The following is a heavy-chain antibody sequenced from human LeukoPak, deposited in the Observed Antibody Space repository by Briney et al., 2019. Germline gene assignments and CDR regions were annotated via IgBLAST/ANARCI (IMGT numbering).Heavy chain of an antibody. CDR3: ARDLIAAAGTHTYYFDY. J-gene: IGHJ4*02. D-gene: IGHD6-13*01. Sequence: GGSLRLSCAASGFTFSSYGMHWVRQAPGKGLEWVAVIWYDGSNKYYADSVKGRFTISRDNSKNTLYLQMNSLRAEDTAVYYCARDLIAAAGTHTYYFDYWGQGTLVTASS. V-gene: IGHV3-33*01. CDR1: GFTFSSYG. CDR2: IWYDGSNK.